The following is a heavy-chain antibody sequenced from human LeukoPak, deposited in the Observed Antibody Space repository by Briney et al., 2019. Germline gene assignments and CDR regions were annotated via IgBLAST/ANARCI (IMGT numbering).Heavy chain of an antibody. CDR1: GCSISTRN. V-gene: IGHV3-23*01. Sequence: PGGSLSLTCAVSGCSISTRNMMWVRQAPGKGLEWVLAITGSGGNTYYADSVKGRFTISRDNSKNTLYLEVNSLRADDTAVYFCGRGSRDSYRYYFDPWGQGTLVTVSS. CDR2: ITGSGGNT. D-gene: IGHD2-21*01. CDR3: GRGSRDSYRYYFDP. J-gene: IGHJ5*02.